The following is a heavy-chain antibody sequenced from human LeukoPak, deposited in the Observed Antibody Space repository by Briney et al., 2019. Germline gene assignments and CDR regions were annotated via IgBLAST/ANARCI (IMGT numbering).Heavy chain of an antibody. D-gene: IGHD6-19*01. J-gene: IGHJ4*02. V-gene: IGHV3-30-3*01. CDR2: ISYDGSNK. Sequence: GGSLRLSCAASGFTFSSYAMHWGRQAPGKGLEWVAVISYDGSNKYYADSVKGRFTISRDNSKNTLYLQMNSLRAEDTAVYYCARDHTRPVAGYYFDYRGQGTLVTVSS. CDR1: GFTFSSYA. CDR3: ARDHTRPVAGYYFDY.